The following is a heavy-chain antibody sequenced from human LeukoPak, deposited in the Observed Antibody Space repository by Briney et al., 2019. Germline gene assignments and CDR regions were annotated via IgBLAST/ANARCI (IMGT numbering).Heavy chain of an antibody. CDR1: GGTFSSYA. D-gene: IGHD5-24*01. V-gene: IGHV1-69*04. CDR3: ARARRSNYSGAFDI. J-gene: IGHJ3*02. CDR2: VIPILGIA. Sequence: SVKVSCKASGGTFSSYAISWVRQAPGHGLEWMGRVIPILGIANYTQKFQGRVTITADKSTSTAYMELSSLRSEDTAVYYCARARRSNYSGAFDIWGQGTMVTVSS.